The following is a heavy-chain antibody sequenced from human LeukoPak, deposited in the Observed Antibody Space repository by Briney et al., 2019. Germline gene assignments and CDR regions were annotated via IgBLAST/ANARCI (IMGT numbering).Heavy chain of an antibody. CDR1: GLTVSSTY. CDR2: IYSGGST. Sequence: GGSLRLSCAASGLTVSSTYMSWVRQTPGKGLEWVSVIYSGGSTYYADSVKGRFTISRDNSKNTLYLQMNSLRAEDTAVYYCARNLLEWYFDYWGQGTLVTVSS. J-gene: IGHJ4*02. D-gene: IGHD3-3*01. CDR3: ARNLLEWYFDY. V-gene: IGHV3-66*01.